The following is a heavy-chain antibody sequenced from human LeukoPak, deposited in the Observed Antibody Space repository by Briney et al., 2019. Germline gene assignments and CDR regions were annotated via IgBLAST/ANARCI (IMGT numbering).Heavy chain of an antibody. J-gene: IGHJ4*02. CDR3: AKGESSGYYYFDH. V-gene: IGHV3-23*01. Sequence: QAGGSLRLSCAPSGFTFSSYAMSWVRQAPGKGLEWVAVISGGGSGTYYADSVKGRFTISRDNSKNTLYLQMNSLRAEDTAVYYCAKGESSGYYYFDHWGQGTLVTVSS. CDR2: ISGGGSGT. D-gene: IGHD3-22*01. CDR1: GFTFSSYA.